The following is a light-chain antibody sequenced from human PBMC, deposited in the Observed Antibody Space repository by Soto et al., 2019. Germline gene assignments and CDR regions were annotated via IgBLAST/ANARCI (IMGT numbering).Light chain of an antibody. V-gene: IGKV3-20*01. CDR3: QQFGTSPYT. Sequence: DIVLTQSPGTLSLSPGERASLSCRASQSVSSGHLAWYQQKPGQAPRLLIYGASSRATGIPDRFSGSGSGTDFTLTISRLAAEDFAVYYCQQFGTSPYTFGQGTKVDI. CDR2: GAS. J-gene: IGKJ2*01. CDR1: QSVSSGH.